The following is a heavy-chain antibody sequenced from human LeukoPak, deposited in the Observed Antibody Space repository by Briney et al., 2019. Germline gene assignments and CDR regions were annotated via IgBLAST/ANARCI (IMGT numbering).Heavy chain of an antibody. CDR1: GGSFSGYY. V-gene: IGHV4-59*01. CDR3: ARDAASGELDYGFVP. D-gene: IGHD3-10*01. Sequence: SETLSLTCAVYGGSFSGYYWSWIRQPPGKGLEWIGYIYYSGSTNYNPSLKSRVTISVDTSKNQFSLKLSSVTAADRVVYYWARDAASGELDYGFVPWGQGTLVTDSS. CDR2: IYYSGST. J-gene: IGHJ5*02.